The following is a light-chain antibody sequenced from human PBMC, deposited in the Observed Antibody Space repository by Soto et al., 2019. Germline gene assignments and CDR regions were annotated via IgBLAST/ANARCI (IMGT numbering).Light chain of an antibody. CDR1: QSVGSD. CDR2: GAS. V-gene: IGKV3D-20*02. Sequence: EVVMRQSPATLSVSPGEGATLSCRASQSVGSDLAWYQQKPGQAPRLLIYGASTRATGIPDRFSGSGSGTDFTLTISRLEPEDSAVYYCQQRSNWPTFGQGTRLEIK. J-gene: IGKJ5*01. CDR3: QQRSNWPT.